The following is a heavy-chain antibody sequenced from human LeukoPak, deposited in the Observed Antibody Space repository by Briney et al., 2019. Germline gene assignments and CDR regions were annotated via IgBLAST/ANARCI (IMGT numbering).Heavy chain of an antibody. V-gene: IGHV4-39*01. CDR3: ARLFTIFGVVITYYFDY. CDR1: GGSISGYY. D-gene: IGHD3-3*01. Sequence: SETLSLTCTVSGGSISGYYWSWIRQPPGKGLEWIGSIYYSGSTYYNPSLKSRVTISVDTSKNQFSLKLSSVTAADTAVYYCARLFTIFGVVITYYFDYWGQGTLVTVSS. CDR2: IYYSGST. J-gene: IGHJ4*02.